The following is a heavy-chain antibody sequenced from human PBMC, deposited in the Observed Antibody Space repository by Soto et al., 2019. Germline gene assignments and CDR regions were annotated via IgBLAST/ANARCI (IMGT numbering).Heavy chain of an antibody. CDR1: GGSISSSSYY. CDR2: IYYSGST. V-gene: IGHV4-61*05. Sequence: SETLSLTCTVSGGSISSSSYYWGWIRQPPGKGLEWIGYIYYSGSTNYNPSLKSRVTISVDTSKNQFSLKLSSVTAADTAVYYCARTTYYDILTGYSYFDYWGQGTLVTVSS. D-gene: IGHD3-9*01. J-gene: IGHJ4*02. CDR3: ARTTYYDILTGYSYFDY.